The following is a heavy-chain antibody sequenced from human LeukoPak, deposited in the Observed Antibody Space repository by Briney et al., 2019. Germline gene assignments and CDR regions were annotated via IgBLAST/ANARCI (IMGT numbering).Heavy chain of an antibody. D-gene: IGHD3-10*01. J-gene: IGHJ4*02. CDR2: IYYSGST. V-gene: IGHV4-39*07. CDR3: ARGRYYYGSGSYGY. CDR1: GGSISSSSYY. Sequence: PSETLSLTCTVSGGSISSSSYYWGWIRQPPGKGLEWIGSIYYSGSTNYNPSLKSRVTISVDTSKNQFSLKLSSVTAADTAVYYCARGRYYYGSGSYGYWGQGTLVTVSS.